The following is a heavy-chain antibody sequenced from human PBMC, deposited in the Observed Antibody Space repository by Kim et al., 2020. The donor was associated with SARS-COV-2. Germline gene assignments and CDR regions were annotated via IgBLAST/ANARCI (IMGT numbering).Heavy chain of an antibody. Sequence: GGSLRLSCAASGFTFDDYAMHWVRQAPGKGLEWVSGISWNSGSIGYADSVKGRFTISRDNAKNSLYLQMNSLRAEDTALYYCAKDIKGGILTGSALYYWGQGTLVTVSS. CDR2: ISWNSGSI. D-gene: IGHD3-9*01. V-gene: IGHV3-9*01. CDR1: GFTFDDYA. J-gene: IGHJ4*02. CDR3: AKDIKGGILTGSALYY.